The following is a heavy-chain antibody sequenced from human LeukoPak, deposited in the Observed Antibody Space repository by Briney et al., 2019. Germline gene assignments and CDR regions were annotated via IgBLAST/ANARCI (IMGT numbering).Heavy chain of an antibody. V-gene: IGHV3-11*01. J-gene: IGHJ4*02. Sequence: GGSLRLSCAASGFIFSDYYMSWIRQAPGKGLEWVSYISSSGSTIYYADSVKGRFTISRDNAKNSLYLQMNSLRAEDTAVYYCARDRGPLIVVVPAAIGGPIDYWGQGTLVTVSS. CDR3: ARDRGPLIVVVPAAIGGPIDY. CDR1: GFIFSDYY. D-gene: IGHD2-2*01. CDR2: ISSSGSTI.